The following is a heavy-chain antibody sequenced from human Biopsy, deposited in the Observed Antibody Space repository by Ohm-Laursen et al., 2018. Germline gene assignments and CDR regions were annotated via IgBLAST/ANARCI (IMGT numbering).Heavy chain of an antibody. J-gene: IGHJ5*02. CDR3: ARPSGGVSTIGFDP. CDR2: INPHTGVT. V-gene: IGHV1-2*05. D-gene: IGHD5/OR15-5a*01. Sequence: SSVKVSCKSSGYDFLDFHIHWVRQVPGQGLEWIGHINPHTGVTKYAQKFLDRITMTGDTSISTAYMDLSRLTSADTGIYYCARPSGGVSTIGFDPWGQGTLVIVSS. CDR1: GYDFLDFH.